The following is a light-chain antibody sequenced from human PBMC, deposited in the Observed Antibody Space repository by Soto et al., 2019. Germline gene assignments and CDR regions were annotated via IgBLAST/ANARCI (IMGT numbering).Light chain of an antibody. CDR3: GPWDSSLSSVV. V-gene: IGLV1-51*01. J-gene: IGLJ2*01. CDR1: SSNIGNNY. CDR2: DNN. Sequence: QSVLTQPPSVSAAPGQKVTISGSGSSSNIGNNYVSWYQQLPGTAPKLLIYDNNERPSGIPDRFSGSKSGTSATLGITGLQTGDEADYYCGPWDSSLSSVVFGGGTKLTVL.